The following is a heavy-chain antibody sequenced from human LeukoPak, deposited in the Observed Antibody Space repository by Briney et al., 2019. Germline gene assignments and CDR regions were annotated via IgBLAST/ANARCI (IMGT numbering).Heavy chain of an antibody. Sequence: GGSLRLSCAASGFTFSSYWMNWVRQAPGKGLVWVSRIASDGSSTTYADSVKGRFSISRDNAKNTLYLQMNSLRVEDTAVHYCARGRPHGNDYWGQGTLVTVSS. CDR2: IASDGSST. CDR3: ARGRPHGNDY. D-gene: IGHD4-23*01. CDR1: GFTFSSYW. J-gene: IGHJ4*02. V-gene: IGHV3-74*01.